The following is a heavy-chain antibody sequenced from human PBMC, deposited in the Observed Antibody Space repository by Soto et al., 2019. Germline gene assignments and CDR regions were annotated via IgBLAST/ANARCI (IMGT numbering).Heavy chain of an antibody. CDR2: ISYDGSNK. D-gene: IGHD2-2*01. J-gene: IGHJ6*02. Sequence: GGSLRLSCAASGFTFSSYGMHWVRQAPGKGLEWVAVISYDGSNKYYADSVKGRFTISRDNSKNTLYLQMNSLRAEDTAVYYCAKDQDWRVVVPAALRYYGMDVWGQGTTVTVPS. CDR1: GFTFSSYG. CDR3: AKDQDWRVVVPAALRYYGMDV. V-gene: IGHV3-30*18.